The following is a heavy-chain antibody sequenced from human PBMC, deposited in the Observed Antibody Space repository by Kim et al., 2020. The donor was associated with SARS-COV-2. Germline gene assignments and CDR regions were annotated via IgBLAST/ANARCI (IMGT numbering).Heavy chain of an antibody. J-gene: IGHJ3*02. CDR3: ASQGYSSGWNAIDI. CDR2: ISVAGTGT. D-gene: IGHD6-19*01. CDR1: GFTFSNSA. V-gene: IGHV3-23*01. Sequence: GGSLRLSCAASGFTFSNSAMTWVRQAPGKGLEWVSAISVAGTGTYYADSVKGRFAVSRDDSKNTMYLQMSSLRAEDTAVYYCASQGYSSGWNAIDIWGQGTMVTVSS.